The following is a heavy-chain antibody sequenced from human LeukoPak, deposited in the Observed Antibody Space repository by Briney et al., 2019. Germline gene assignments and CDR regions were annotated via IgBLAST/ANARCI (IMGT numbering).Heavy chain of an antibody. J-gene: IGHJ4*02. CDR2: ISSSSSYI. CDR3: Y. CDR1: GFTFSSYS. D-gene: IGHD3-10*01. Sequence: PGGSLRLSCAASGFTFSSYSMNWVRQAPGKGLEWVSSISSSSSYIYYADSVKGRFTISRDTAVYYCARDLDYYGSGSYPYYFDYWGQGTLVTVSS. V-gene: IGHV3-21*01.